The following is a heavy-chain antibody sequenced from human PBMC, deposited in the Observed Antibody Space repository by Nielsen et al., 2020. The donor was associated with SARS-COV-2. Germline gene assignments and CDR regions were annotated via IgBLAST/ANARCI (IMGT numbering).Heavy chain of an antibody. V-gene: IGHV3-21*01. CDR2: ISSSSSYT. J-gene: IGHJ6*03. CDR3: ARRPYSSSSSTAGSYYYYMDV. Sequence: GGSLRLSCAASGFTFSSYSMNWVRQAPGKGLEWVSSISSSSSYTYYADSVKGRFTISRDNAKNSLYLQMNSLRAEDTAVYYCARRPYSSSSSTAGSYYYYMDVWGKGTTVTVSS. D-gene: IGHD6-6*01. CDR1: GFTFSSYS.